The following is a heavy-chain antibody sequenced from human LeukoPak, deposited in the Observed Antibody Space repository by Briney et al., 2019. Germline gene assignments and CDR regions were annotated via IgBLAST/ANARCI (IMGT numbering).Heavy chain of an antibody. CDR1: GGTFSSYA. D-gene: IGHD2-15*01. Sequence: ASVKVSCKAPGGTFSSYAISWVRQAPGQGLEWMGRIIPIFGTANYAQKFQGRVTITTDESTSTAYMELSSLRSEDTAVYYCAREGLVVVHLDYWGQGTLVTVSS. CDR2: IIPIFGTA. V-gene: IGHV1-69*05. J-gene: IGHJ4*02. CDR3: AREGLVVVHLDY.